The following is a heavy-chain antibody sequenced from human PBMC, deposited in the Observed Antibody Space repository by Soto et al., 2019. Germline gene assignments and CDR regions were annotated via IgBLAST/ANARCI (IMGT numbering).Heavy chain of an antibody. J-gene: IGHJ5*02. V-gene: IGHV1-18*01. CDR1: GYTFTIYG. CDR2: ISAYNGNT. CDR3: AREDSSGYLRFDP. D-gene: IGHD3-22*01. Sequence: ASVKVACKASGYTFTIYGISWVLQAPGQGLEWMGWISAYNGNTNYAQKLQGRVTMTTDTSTSTAYMELRSLRSDDTAVYYCAREDSSGYLRFDPWGQGTLVTVSS.